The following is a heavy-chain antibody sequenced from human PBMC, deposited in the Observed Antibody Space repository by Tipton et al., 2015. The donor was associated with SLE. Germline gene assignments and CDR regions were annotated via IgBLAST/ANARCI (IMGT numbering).Heavy chain of an antibody. D-gene: IGHD4/OR15-4a*01. V-gene: IGHV4-59*11. CDR3: ARKAFYGAAYAFDI. J-gene: IGHJ3*02. Sequence: TLSLTCTVSGGSINSHYWSWFRQPPGKGLEYIGYIYYSGGTNYSPSLKSRVTISVDTSKNQFSLTLTSVTAADTAMYYCARKAFYGAAYAFDIWGQGTMVTVSS. CDR2: IYYSGGT. CDR1: GGSINSHY.